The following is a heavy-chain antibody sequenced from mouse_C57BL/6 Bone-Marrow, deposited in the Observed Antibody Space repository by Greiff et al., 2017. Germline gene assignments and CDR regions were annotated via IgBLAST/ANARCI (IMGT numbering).Heavy chain of an antibody. V-gene: IGHV1-81*01. D-gene: IGHD2-1*01. CDR1: GYTFPSYG. CDR2: IDPRSGNT. J-gene: IGHJ3*01. Sequence: VQLQQSGAELARPGASVTLSCKASGYTFPSYGISWVKQRTGQGLEWIGEIDPRSGNTYYNEKFKGKATLTADKSSSTAYMELRSLTSEDSEVYFCASSLPPAWFAYWGQGTLVTVSA. CDR3: ASSLPPAWFAY.